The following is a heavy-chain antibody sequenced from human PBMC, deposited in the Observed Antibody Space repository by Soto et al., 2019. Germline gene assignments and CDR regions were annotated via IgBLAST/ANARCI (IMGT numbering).Heavy chain of an antibody. J-gene: IGHJ6*02. Sequence: EVQLVESGGGLVQPGGSLRLSCAASGFTFSSYWMHWVRQGPGKGLVWVSRITGDGSKTNYAGSVRGRFTISRDNAKSTLYLQMNSLRDEDTAVYYCARGRRNYYSTQVWGQGTTVTVSS. CDR1: GFTFSSYW. CDR3: ARGRRNYYSTQV. V-gene: IGHV3-74*01. CDR2: ITGDGSKT.